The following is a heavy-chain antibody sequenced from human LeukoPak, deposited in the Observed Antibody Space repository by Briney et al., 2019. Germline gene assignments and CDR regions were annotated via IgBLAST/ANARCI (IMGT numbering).Heavy chain of an antibody. Sequence: GGSLRLSCAASGFTFSSYSMNWVRQAPGKGLEWVSSISSSSSYIYYADSVKGRFTISRENSKNTLYLQMYSLRAEDTAVYYCAKDSAKKYDDYWGQGTLVTVSS. CDR2: ISSSSSYI. J-gene: IGHJ4*02. V-gene: IGHV3-21*04. CDR3: AKDSAKKYDDY. CDR1: GFTFSSYS. D-gene: IGHD2/OR15-2a*01.